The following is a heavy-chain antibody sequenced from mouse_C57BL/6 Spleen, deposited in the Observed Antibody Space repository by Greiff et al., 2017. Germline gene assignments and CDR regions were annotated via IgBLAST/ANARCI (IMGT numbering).Heavy chain of an antibody. V-gene: IGHV14-4*01. CDR2: IDPENGDT. CDR1: GFNIKDDY. Sequence: EVQLKESGAELVRPGASVKLSCTASGFNIKDDYMHWVKQRPEQGLEWIGWIDPENGDTEYASKFQGKATVTADTSSNTAYLQLSSLTSEDTAVYYCTRDYGSSYGAMDYWGQGTSVTVSS. J-gene: IGHJ4*01. CDR3: TRDYGSSYGAMDY. D-gene: IGHD1-1*01.